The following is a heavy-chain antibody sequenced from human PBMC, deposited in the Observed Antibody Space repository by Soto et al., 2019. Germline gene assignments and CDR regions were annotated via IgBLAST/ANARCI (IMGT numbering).Heavy chain of an antibody. CDR3: AKAGDSSGYYYEGFDY. D-gene: IGHD3-22*01. CDR1: GFTFSSYA. Sequence: GGSLRLSCAASGFTFSSYAMSWVRQAPEKGLEWVSAISGSGGSTYYADSVKGRFTISRDNSKNTLYLQMNSLRAEDTAVYYCAKAGDSSGYYYEGFDYWGQGTLVTVSS. CDR2: ISGSGGST. V-gene: IGHV3-23*01. J-gene: IGHJ4*02.